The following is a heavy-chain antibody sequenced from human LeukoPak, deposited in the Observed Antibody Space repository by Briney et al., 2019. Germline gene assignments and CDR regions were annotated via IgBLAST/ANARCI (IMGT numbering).Heavy chain of an antibody. J-gene: IGHJ4*02. Sequence: SETLSLTCAVYGGSFSGYYWSWVRQPPGKGLDWIGEINHSGSTNYNPSLKSRVTISVDTSKNQFSLKLSSVTAADTAVYYCARGGKRPFTTYYYDSSGYLDNWGQGTLVTVSS. CDR1: GGSFSGYY. CDR2: INHSGST. CDR3: ARGGKRPFTTYYYDSSGYLDN. V-gene: IGHV4-34*01. D-gene: IGHD3-22*01.